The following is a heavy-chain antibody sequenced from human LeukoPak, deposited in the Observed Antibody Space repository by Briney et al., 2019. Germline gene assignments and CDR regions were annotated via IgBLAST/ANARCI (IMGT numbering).Heavy chain of an antibody. CDR1: GYTFSNFD. CDR2: MNPKTGNT. D-gene: IGHD4-11*01. CDR3: VRIDYSNAFDV. V-gene: IGHV1-8*01. Sequence: PVASVKVSCKASGYTFSNFDINWVRQATGQGLEWMGWMNPKTGNTGSAQKLQGRVTISGDTSISTAYMELSSLRSEDTAVYYCVRIDYSNAFDVWGQGTMVTVSS. J-gene: IGHJ3*01.